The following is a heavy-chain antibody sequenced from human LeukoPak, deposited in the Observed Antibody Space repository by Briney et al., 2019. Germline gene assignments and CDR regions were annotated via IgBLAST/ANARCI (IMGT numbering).Heavy chain of an antibody. CDR3: ASGLPRIGSSAMT. D-gene: IGHD6-19*01. Sequence: GGPLRLSCAASGFTFSNYWMTWVRQAPGTGLEWVANIKEDGSEKYYVDSVKGRFTISRDNSKNTLYLRMNSLRAEDTAVYYCASGLPRIGSSAMTWGQGTLVTVSS. V-gene: IGHV3-7*01. CDR2: IKEDGSEK. J-gene: IGHJ5*02. CDR1: GFTFSNYW.